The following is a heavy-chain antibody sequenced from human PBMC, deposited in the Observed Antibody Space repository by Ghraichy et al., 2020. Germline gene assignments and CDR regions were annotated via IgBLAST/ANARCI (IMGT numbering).Heavy chain of an antibody. CDR3: AYSTSWFY. Sequence: SLRLSCAASGFTFSSYGMHWVRQAPGEGLKWVAVISYDGSNKYYADSVKGRFTISRDNSKNTVYLQMNSLRAEDTAVYYCAYSTSWFYWGQGTLVTVSS. D-gene: IGHD6-13*01. CDR2: ISYDGSNK. J-gene: IGHJ4*02. CDR1: GFTFSSYG. V-gene: IGHV3-30*03.